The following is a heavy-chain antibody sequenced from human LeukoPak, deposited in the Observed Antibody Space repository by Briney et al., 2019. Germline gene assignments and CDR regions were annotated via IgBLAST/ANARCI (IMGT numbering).Heavy chain of an antibody. V-gene: IGHV3-7*04. CDR3: ARDSPGHDS. J-gene: IGHJ5*01. CDR1: GFTLNNYW. CDR2: IKQDGREK. Sequence: PGGSLRLSCVVSGFTLNNYWMSWVRQAREKGPEWVANIKQDGREKYYVDSVKGRFTISRDNAKNSLYLQMNSLRVEDTAIYYCARDSPGHDSWGQGTLVTVSS.